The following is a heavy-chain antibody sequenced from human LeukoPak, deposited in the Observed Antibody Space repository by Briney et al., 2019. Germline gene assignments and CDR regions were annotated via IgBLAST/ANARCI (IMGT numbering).Heavy chain of an antibody. CDR2: IHPKSGGT. CDR3: ARGTILEPFDI. CDR1: GSTFTFYY. V-gene: IGHV1-2*02. Sequence: ASVTVSFTASGSTFTFYYMHWVRQAPGQGLECMGCIHPKSGGTSYEQSFQGRVIMTSDTSISTAYMEVRRLTSDDTAVYYCARGTILEPFDIWGQGTMVTVSS. D-gene: IGHD3-3*01. J-gene: IGHJ3*02.